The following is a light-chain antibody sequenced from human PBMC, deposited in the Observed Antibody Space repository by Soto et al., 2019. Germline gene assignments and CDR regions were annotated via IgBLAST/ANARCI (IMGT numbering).Light chain of an antibody. CDR2: ENN. CDR1: SSNTGNNY. CDR3: GTWDSSLSAYV. J-gene: IGLJ1*01. Sequence: QSVLTQPPSVSAAPGQKVTISCSGSSSNTGNNYVSWYQQLPGTAPKVLIYENNKRPSGIPDRISGSKSGTSATLGITGLQTGDEADYYCGTWDSSLSAYVFGTGTKVTVL. V-gene: IGLV1-51*02.